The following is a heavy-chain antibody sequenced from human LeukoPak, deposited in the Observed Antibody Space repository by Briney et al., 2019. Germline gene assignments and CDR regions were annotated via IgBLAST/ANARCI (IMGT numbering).Heavy chain of an antibody. V-gene: IGHV3-48*01. CDR3: ATDIIVTLTFAS. CDR1: GFTFSAHS. CDR2: ISARSTTI. D-gene: IGHD4/OR15-4a*01. J-gene: IGHJ4*02. Sequence: GGSLRLSCEASGFTFSAHSMNWVRQAPGKGLEWISYISARSTTIYYADSVKGRFTIPRDNAKNSLYLQMNSLRAEDTAIYYCATDIIVTLTFASWGQGSLVTVSS.